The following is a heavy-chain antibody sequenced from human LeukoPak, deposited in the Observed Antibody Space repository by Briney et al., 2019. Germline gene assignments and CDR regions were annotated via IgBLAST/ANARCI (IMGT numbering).Heavy chain of an antibody. D-gene: IGHD5-12*01. CDR1: GFTFSSYA. CDR2: ITTSGGST. Sequence: PGGSLRLSCAASGFTFSSYAMSWVRQAPGEGLEWVSSITTSGGSTYYADSEKGRFTISRDNSKNTLYLQMNSLRAEDTAVYYCAKDPLRGGYSGYVSQFDYWGQGTLVTVSS. J-gene: IGHJ4*02. CDR3: AKDPLRGGYSGYVSQFDY. V-gene: IGHV3-23*01.